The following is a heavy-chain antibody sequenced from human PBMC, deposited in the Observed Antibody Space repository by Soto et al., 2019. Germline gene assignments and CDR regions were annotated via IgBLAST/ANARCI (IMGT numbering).Heavy chain of an antibody. CDR3: ARGTGPRFMTFDY. V-gene: IGHV4-39*01. J-gene: IGHJ4*02. CDR2: IYYSGST. Sequence: SETLSLTCTVSGGSISSSSYYWGWIRQPPGKGLEWIGSIYYSGSTYYNPSLKSRVTISVDTSKNQFSLKLSSVTAAVTAVYYCARGTGPRFMTFDYWGQGTLVTVSS. D-gene: IGHD3-10*01. CDR1: GGSISSSSYY.